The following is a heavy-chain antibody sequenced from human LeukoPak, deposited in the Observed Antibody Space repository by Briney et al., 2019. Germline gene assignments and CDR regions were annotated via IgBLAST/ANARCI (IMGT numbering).Heavy chain of an antibody. D-gene: IGHD3-16*01. CDR1: GFTFSSCW. CDR2: IKQDGSEK. Sequence: GGSLRLSCAASGFTFSSCWMNWVRQAPGKGREWVANIKQDGSEKYYVDSVKGRFTISRDNAKNSLYLQMNSLRAEDTAAYYCARDSDVPFDYWGQGTLVTVSS. CDR3: ARDSDVPFDY. J-gene: IGHJ4*02. V-gene: IGHV3-7*01.